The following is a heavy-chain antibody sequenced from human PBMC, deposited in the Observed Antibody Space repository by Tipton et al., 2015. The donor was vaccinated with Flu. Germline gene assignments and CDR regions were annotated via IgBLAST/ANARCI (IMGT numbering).Heavy chain of an antibody. CDR2: IYYSGST. CDR1: GGSISTYY. J-gene: IGHJ4*02. V-gene: IGHV4-59*01. D-gene: IGHD5-24*01. CDR3: ARWLHTEHLFDH. Sequence: TLSLTCTVSGGSISTYYWSWIRQPPGKGLEWIGYIYYSGSTNYNPSLKSRATISVDTSKNQFSLKLSSVTAADTAAYYCARWLHTEHLFDHWGQGALVVVSS.